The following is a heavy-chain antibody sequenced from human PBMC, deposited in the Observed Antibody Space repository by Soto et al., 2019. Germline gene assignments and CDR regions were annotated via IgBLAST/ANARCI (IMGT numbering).Heavy chain of an antibody. D-gene: IGHD3-10*01. CDR2: ISSSSSYT. J-gene: IGHJ5*02. CDR1: GFTFSDYY. Sequence: QVQLVESGGGLVKPGGSLRLSCAASGFTFSDYYMSWIRQAPGKGLEWVSYISSSSSYTNYADSVKGRFTISRDNAKNSLYLQMNSLRGEDTAVYYCARGGETTMVRGVITSWFDTWGQGTLVTVSS. V-gene: IGHV3-11*05. CDR3: ARGGETTMVRGVITSWFDT.